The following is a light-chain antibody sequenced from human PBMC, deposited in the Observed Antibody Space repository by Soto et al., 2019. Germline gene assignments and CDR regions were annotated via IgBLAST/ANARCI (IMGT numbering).Light chain of an antibody. J-gene: IGKJ1*01. CDR3: QHHHNLPH. CDR2: DAS. V-gene: IGKV1-33*01. CDR1: QAINNY. Sequence: DIQMTQSPSSLSASVGDRVTITCQASQAINNYFHWYQQKPGKAPKLLIYDASNLEKGAPSRFSGSGSGTDFTFDISSLQPEDVATYYCQHHHNLPHFGQGTKVDI.